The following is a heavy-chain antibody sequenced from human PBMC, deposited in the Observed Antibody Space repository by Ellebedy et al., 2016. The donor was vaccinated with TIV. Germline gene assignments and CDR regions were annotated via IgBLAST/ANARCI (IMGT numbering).Heavy chain of an antibody. J-gene: IGHJ5*02. Sequence: SETLSLTXRVSGGSINSYYWSWIRQSPVKGLEWIGYVHYSGGTKYSPSLKSRVFISIDTSKNQFSLKLSSVTAADTAVYYCARDSSNSRWYLWGQGTLVTVSS. CDR2: VHYSGGT. CDR1: GGSINSYY. D-gene: IGHD4-23*01. V-gene: IGHV4-59*01. CDR3: ARDSSNSRWYL.